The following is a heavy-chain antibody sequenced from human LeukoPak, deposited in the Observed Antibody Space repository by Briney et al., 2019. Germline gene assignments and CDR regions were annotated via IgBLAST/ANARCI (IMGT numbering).Heavy chain of an antibody. J-gene: IGHJ4*02. Sequence: GGSLRLSCAASGFTFSSYGMHWVRQAPGKGLEWVAFIRYDGSNKYYADSVKGRFTISGDNSKNTLYLQMNSLRAEDTAVYYCAKEASLRLGELSLYLSFDYWGQGTLVTVSS. CDR1: GFTFSSYG. V-gene: IGHV3-30*02. CDR2: IRYDGSNK. CDR3: AKEASLRLGELSLYLSFDY. D-gene: IGHD3-16*02.